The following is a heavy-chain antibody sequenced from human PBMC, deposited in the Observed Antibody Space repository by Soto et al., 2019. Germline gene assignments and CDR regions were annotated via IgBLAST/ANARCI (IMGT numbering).Heavy chain of an antibody. Sequence: EVQLVESGGGLVQPGGSLRLSCAASGFTFSSYSMNWVCQAPGKGLEWVSYISSSSSTIYYADSVKGRFTISRDNAKNALYLQMNSLRDEDTAVYYCARGASASDAFDIWGQGTMVTVSS. V-gene: IGHV3-48*02. J-gene: IGHJ3*02. CDR2: ISSSSSTI. CDR3: ARGASASDAFDI. CDR1: GFTFSSYS.